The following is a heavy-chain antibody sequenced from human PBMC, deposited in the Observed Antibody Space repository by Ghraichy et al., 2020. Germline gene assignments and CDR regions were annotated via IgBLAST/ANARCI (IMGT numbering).Heavy chain of an antibody. Sequence: ALRLSCRASGFTFGDYAMSWLRRAPGKGLEWVGFIRSKVYGGTPEYAASVKGRFSIPRDDFDSIVYLQMNNLKTEDTAVYYCTRGSLEQGSYFFDYWGHGTLVTVSS. CDR3: TRGSLEQGSYFFDY. CDR2: IRSKVYGGTP. V-gene: IGHV3-49*03. D-gene: IGHD3-10*01. J-gene: IGHJ4*01. CDR1: GFTFGDYA.